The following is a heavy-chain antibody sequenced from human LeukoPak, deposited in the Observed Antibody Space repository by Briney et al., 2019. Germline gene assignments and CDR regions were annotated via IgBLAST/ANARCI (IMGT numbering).Heavy chain of an antibody. J-gene: IGHJ6*04. V-gene: IGHV4-34*01. CDR3: ARGRLRFLEMDV. Sequence: PSETLSLTCAVYGASFSGYYWAWIRQPPGKGLEWIGEINHTGSTTYNPSLKSRVTMSVDTSKNRFSLKLNSVTAADTAAYYCARGRLRFLEMDVWGKGTMVTVSS. D-gene: IGHD3-3*01. CDR1: GASFSGYY. CDR2: INHTGST.